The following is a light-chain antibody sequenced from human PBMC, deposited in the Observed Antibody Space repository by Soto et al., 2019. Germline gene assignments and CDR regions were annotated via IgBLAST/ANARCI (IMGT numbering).Light chain of an antibody. J-gene: IGKJ1*01. CDR1: QSVGSN. CDR3: QQYNNWPRT. CDR2: GAS. V-gene: IGKV3-15*01. Sequence: EMVLTQSPATLSVSPGERATLSCRASQSVGSNLAWYQQKPGQAPRLLIYGASTRATGIPARFSGSGSGTEFTLTINSLQSEDFAVYYCQQYNNWPRTFGQGTKVDIK.